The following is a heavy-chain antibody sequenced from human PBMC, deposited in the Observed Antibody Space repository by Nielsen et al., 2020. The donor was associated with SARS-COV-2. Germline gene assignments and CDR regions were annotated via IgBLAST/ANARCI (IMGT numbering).Heavy chain of an antibody. V-gene: IGHV5-51*01. J-gene: IGHJ6*04. Sequence: GESLKISCQGSGYNFATYWIAWVRQMPGKGLEWMGVVYPGDSDTRYSPSFQGQVIISFDKSITTAYLQWNSLQASDSAMYYCARLQSSTGGGMDVWGKVTAVTVSS. CDR2: VYPGDSDT. D-gene: IGHD6-13*01. CDR1: GYNFATYW. CDR3: ARLQSSTGGGMDV.